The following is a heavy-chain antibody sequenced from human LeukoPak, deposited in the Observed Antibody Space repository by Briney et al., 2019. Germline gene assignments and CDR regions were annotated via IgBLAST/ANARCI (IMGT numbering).Heavy chain of an antibody. Sequence: TGGSLRLSCAASGFTFSSYGMHWVRQAPGKGLEWVAFIRYDGSNKYYADSVKGRFTISRDNFKNTLYLQMNSLRAEDTAVYYCAKGAPTYYYDSSDYYSFDYWGQGTLVTVSS. CDR3: AKGAPTYYYDSSDYYSFDY. V-gene: IGHV3-30*02. D-gene: IGHD3-22*01. CDR1: GFTFSSYG. J-gene: IGHJ4*02. CDR2: IRYDGSNK.